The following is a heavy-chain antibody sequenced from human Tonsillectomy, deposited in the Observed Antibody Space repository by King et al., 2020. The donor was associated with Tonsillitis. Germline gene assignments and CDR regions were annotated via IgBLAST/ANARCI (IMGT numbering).Heavy chain of an antibody. J-gene: IGHJ5*02. D-gene: IGHD3-22*01. CDR1: GYSFPNYW. V-gene: IGHV5-51*01. Sequence: QLVQSGAEVKKPGESLKISCKSSGYSFPNYWIGWVRQMPGKGLEWMGIIYPGDSNTRYSPSFQGQVTISADKSISTAYLQWSSLKASDTAMYYCARLGNYYDRSGYFNWFDPWGQGTLVTVSS. CDR2: IYPGDSNT. CDR3: ARLGNYYDRSGYFNWFDP.